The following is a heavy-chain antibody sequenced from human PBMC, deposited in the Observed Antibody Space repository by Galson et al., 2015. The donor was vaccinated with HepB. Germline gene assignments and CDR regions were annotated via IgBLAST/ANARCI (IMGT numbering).Heavy chain of an antibody. Sequence: SLRLSCAASGFTFSSYGMHWVRQAPGKGLEWVAVISYDGSNKYYADSVKGRFTISRDNSKNTLYLQMNSLRAEDTAVYYCAKDLWSWYYYDSSGYFPVDDWGQGTLVTVSS. CDR1: GFTFSSYG. D-gene: IGHD3-22*01. J-gene: IGHJ4*02. CDR2: ISYDGSNK. CDR3: AKDLWSWYYYDSSGYFPVDD. V-gene: IGHV3-30*18.